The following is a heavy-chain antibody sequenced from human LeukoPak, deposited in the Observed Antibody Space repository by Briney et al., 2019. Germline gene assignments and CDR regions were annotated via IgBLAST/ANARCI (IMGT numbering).Heavy chain of an antibody. CDR1: GYSFTSYW. Sequence: GESLKISCQGFGYSFTSYWIGWVRQMPGIGMEWMGVIYPGDSRIRYNPSFQGQVTISVDKSISTAYLQWVSLRASDSAMYYCACRDLTSTWSFPWGQGTLVTVSS. CDR3: ACRDLTSTWSFP. D-gene: IGHD6-13*01. CDR2: IYPGDSRI. V-gene: IGHV5-51*01. J-gene: IGHJ5*02.